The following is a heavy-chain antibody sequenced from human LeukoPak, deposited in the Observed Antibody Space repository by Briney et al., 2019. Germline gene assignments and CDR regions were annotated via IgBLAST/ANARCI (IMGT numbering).Heavy chain of an antibody. J-gene: IGHJ6*02. V-gene: IGHV4-30-2*01. Sequence: SETLSLTCAVSGGSISSGGYSWSWIRQPPGKGLEWIGYIYHSGSTYYNPSLKSRVTISVDRSKNQFSLKLSSVTAADTAVYYCARTYARSYYYGMDVWGQGTTVTVSS. CDR1: GGSISSGGYS. CDR3: ARTYARSYYYGMDV. D-gene: IGHD4-17*01. CDR2: IYHSGST.